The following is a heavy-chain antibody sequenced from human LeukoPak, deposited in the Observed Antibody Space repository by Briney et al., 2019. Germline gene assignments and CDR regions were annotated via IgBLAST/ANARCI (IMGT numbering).Heavy chain of an antibody. D-gene: IGHD4-17*01. CDR2: ISGSGDTT. CDR3: AKDGVSTTVTTYYFDS. CDR1: GFTFRSYA. J-gene: IGHJ4*02. Sequence: PGGSLRLSYAASGFTFRSYAMSWVRQAPGKGLEWVSVISGSGDTTYYADSVKGRFTISRDDSKNTVYLQMNSLRAEDTAVYYCAKDGVSTTVTTYYFDSWGQGTLVTVSS. V-gene: IGHV3-23*01.